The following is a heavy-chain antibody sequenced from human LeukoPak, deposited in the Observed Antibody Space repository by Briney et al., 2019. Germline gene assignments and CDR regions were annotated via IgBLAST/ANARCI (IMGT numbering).Heavy chain of an antibody. CDR1: GFTFSSYS. J-gene: IGHJ4*02. V-gene: IGHV3-21*01. Sequence: GGSLRLSCAASGFTFSSYSMNWVRQAPGKGLEWVSSISSSSSSYIYYADSVKGRFTISRDNAKNSLYLQMNSLRAEDTAVYYCARDHWLGRNRNFDYWGQGTLVTVSS. CDR3: ARDHWLGRNRNFDY. CDR2: ISSSSSSYI. D-gene: IGHD1-1*01.